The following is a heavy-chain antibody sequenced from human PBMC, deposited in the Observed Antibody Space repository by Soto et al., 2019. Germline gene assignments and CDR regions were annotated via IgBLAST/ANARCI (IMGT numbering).Heavy chain of an antibody. CDR2: IYHSGST. V-gene: IGHV4-4*02. J-gene: IGHJ5*02. CDR1: SGSISSSNW. D-gene: IGHD2-2*01. Sequence: PSETLSLTCAVSSGSISSSNWWSWVRQPPGKGLEWIGEIYHSGSTNYNPSLKSRVTISVDKSKNQFSLKLSSVTAADTAVYYCPRVPDAVVLAALKPERWFDPWCQGILVTVS. CDR3: PRVPDAVVLAALKPERWFDP.